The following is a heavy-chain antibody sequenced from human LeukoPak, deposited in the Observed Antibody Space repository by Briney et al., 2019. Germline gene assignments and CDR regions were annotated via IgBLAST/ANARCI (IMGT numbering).Heavy chain of an antibody. Sequence: PGGSLRLSCAASGFTLSSYSMNWVRQAPGKGLEWVSSISSSSSYIYYADSVKGRFTISRDNAKNSLYLQMNSLRAEDTAVYYCARDRRGSFWSGYSQVDYWGQGTLVTVSS. CDR3: ARDRRGSFWSGYSQVDY. D-gene: IGHD3-3*01. J-gene: IGHJ4*02. CDR2: ISSSSSYI. CDR1: GFTLSSYS. V-gene: IGHV3-21*01.